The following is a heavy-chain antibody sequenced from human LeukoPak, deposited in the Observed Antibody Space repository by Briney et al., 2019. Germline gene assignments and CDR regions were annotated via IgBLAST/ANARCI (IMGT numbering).Heavy chain of an antibody. J-gene: IGHJ4*02. CDR2: IYYSGST. D-gene: IGHD4-11*01. CDR1: GGSISSYY. V-gene: IGHV4-59*01. CDR3: ARGRDYIKVGY. Sequence: SETLSLTCTVSGGSISSYYWNWIRQSPGKGLEWIGSIYYSGSTTYNPSFLSRVTISVDMSKNQFSLKVSSVTAEDTAVYYCARGRDYIKVGYWGQGKLVTVSS.